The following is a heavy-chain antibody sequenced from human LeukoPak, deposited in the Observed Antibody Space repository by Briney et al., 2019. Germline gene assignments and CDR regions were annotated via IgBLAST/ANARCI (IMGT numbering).Heavy chain of an antibody. V-gene: IGHV5-51*01. CDR2: IYPGDSDT. CDR1: GYSFTSYW. CDR3: ARLDTAMALLDAFDI. D-gene: IGHD5-18*01. J-gene: IGHJ3*02. Sequence: GESPKISCKGSGYSFTSYWIGWVRQMPGKGLEWMGIIYPGDSDTRYSPSFQGQVTISADKSISTAYLQWSSLKASDTAMYYCARLDTAMALLDAFDIWGQGTMVTVSS.